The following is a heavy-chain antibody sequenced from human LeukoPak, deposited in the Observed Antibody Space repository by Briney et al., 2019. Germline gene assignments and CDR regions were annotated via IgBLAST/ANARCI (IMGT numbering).Heavy chain of an antibody. V-gene: IGHV1-18*04. CDR3: ARSIAAASEYFQH. CDR2: ISAYNGNT. D-gene: IGHD6-13*01. Sequence: ASVKVSCKASGYTFTSYYMHWVRQAPGQGLEWMGWISAYNGNTNYAQKLQGRVTMTTDTSTSTAYMELRSLRSDDTAVYYCARSIAAASEYFQHWGQGTLVTVSS. CDR1: GYTFTSYY. J-gene: IGHJ1*01.